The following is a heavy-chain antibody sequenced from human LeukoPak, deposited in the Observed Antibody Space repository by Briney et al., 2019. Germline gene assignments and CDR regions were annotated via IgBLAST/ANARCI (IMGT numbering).Heavy chain of an antibody. D-gene: IGHD5-18*01. J-gene: IGHJ4*02. Sequence: LGGSLRLSCAASGFTFSNYWMHWVRQAPGRGLVWVSRINSDGSSTSYADSVKGRFTISRDNAKYTLYLQMNSLRAEDTAVYYCARGMDTGMASDYWGQRTMVTVSS. V-gene: IGHV3-74*01. CDR3: ARGMDTGMASDY. CDR1: GFTFSNYW. CDR2: INSDGSST.